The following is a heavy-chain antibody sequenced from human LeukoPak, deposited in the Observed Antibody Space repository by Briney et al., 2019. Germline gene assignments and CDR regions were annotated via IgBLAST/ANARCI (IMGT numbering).Heavy chain of an antibody. Sequence: SETLSLTCTVSGGSISSYYWSWIRQPPGKGLEWIGYIYYSGSTNYNPSLKSRVTISVGTSENQFSLKLSSVTAADTAVYYCARGVYYDSSGYMDVWGQGTTVTVSS. CDR3: ARGVYYDSSGYMDV. V-gene: IGHV4-59*01. CDR2: IYYSGST. J-gene: IGHJ6*02. CDR1: GGSISSYY. D-gene: IGHD3-22*01.